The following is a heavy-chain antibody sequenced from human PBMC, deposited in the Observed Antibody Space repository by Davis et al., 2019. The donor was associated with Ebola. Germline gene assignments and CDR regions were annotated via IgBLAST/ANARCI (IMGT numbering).Heavy chain of an antibody. CDR3: ARGYDFWSGPFDY. D-gene: IGHD3-3*01. CDR2: IYSGGST. Sequence: GESLKISCAASGFTVSSNYMSWVRQAPGKGLEWVSVIYSGGSTYYADSVKGRFTISRDNSKNTLYLQMNSLRAEDTAVYYCARGYDFWSGPFDYWGQGTLVTVSS. V-gene: IGHV3-53*01. CDR1: GFTVSSNY. J-gene: IGHJ4*02.